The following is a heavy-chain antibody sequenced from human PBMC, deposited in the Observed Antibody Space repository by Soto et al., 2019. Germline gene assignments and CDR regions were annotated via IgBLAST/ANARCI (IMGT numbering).Heavy chain of an antibody. CDR3: ARDTPRLYVWGSYRRFDY. D-gene: IGHD3-16*02. CDR2: ISAYNGNT. V-gene: IGHV1-18*01. CDR1: GYTFTSYG. Sequence: GASVKVSCKASGYTFTSYGISWVRQAPGQGLEWMGWISAYNGNTNYAQKLQGRVTMTTDTSTSTAYMELRSLRSDDTAVYYCARDTPRLYVWGSYRRFDYWGQGTLVTVSS. J-gene: IGHJ4*02.